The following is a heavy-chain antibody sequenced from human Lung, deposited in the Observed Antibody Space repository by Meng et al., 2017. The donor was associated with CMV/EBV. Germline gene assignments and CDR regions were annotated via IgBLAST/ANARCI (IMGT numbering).Heavy chain of an antibody. V-gene: IGHV4-39*07. Sequence: SETLSLTCTVSGGSIRSSTYYWGWIRQPPGKGLEWIGSIYYSGSTHYNPSLESRVTMSVDASKNQFSLKLGSVTAADTAVYYCARDVEYYGSGSDFWGQGXLVTVSS. D-gene: IGHD3-10*01. CDR2: IYYSGST. J-gene: IGHJ4*02. CDR1: GGSIRSSTYY. CDR3: ARDVEYYGSGSDF.